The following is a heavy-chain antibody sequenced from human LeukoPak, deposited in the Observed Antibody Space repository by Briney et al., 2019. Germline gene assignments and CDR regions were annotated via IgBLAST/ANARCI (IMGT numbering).Heavy chain of an antibody. CDR1: GGTFSSYA. V-gene: IGHV1-69*04. D-gene: IGHD3-10*01. Sequence: ASVKVSCKASGGTFSSYAISWVRQAPGQGLEWMGRIIPIFGIANYAQQFQGRVTITADKSTSTAYMELSSLRSEDTAVYYGAGEASGSPNDYWGQGTLVTVSS. CDR2: IIPIFGIA. CDR3: AGEASGSPNDY. J-gene: IGHJ4*02.